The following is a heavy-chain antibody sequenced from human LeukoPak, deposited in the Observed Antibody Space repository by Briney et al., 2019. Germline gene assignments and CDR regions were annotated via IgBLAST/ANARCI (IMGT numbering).Heavy chain of an antibody. CDR2: IRYDGSNK. CDR3: AKDVRSGSYFDY. D-gene: IGHD1-26*01. Sequence: GGSLRLSCAASGFTFSSYAMSWVRQAPGKGLEWVAFIRYDGSNKYYADSVKGRFTISRDNSKNTLYLQMNSLRAEDTAVYYCAKDVRSGSYFDYWGQGTLVTVSS. J-gene: IGHJ4*02. CDR1: GFTFSSYA. V-gene: IGHV3-30*02.